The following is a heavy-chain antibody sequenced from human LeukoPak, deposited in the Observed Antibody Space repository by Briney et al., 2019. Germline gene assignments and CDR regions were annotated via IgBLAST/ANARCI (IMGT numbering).Heavy chain of an antibody. V-gene: IGHV1-18*01. CDR1: GYTFTSYG. J-gene: IGHJ4*02. CDR2: ISAYNGNT. D-gene: IGHD4-17*01. CDR3: ARDLGRGDYGDLLGPLYYFDY. Sequence: ASVKVSCKASGYTFTSYGISWVRQAPGQGLEWMGWISAYNGNTNYAQKLQGRVTMTTDTSTSTAYMELRSLRSDDTAVYYCARDLGRGDYGDLLGPLYYFDYWGQGTLVTASS.